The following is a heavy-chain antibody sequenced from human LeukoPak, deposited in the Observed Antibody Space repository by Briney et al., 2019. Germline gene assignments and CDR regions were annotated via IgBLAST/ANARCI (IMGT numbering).Heavy chain of an antibody. CDR1: GYTLTELS. D-gene: IGHD4-11*01. Sequence: ASVKVSCKVSGYTLTELSMHWVRQAPGKGLEWMGGFDPEDGETIYAQKFQGRVTMTEDTSTDTAYMELSSLRSEDTAVYYCARDLGDYSNSHYYYYMDVWGKGTTVTVSS. CDR2: FDPEDGET. J-gene: IGHJ6*03. CDR3: ARDLGDYSNSHYYYYMDV. V-gene: IGHV1-24*01.